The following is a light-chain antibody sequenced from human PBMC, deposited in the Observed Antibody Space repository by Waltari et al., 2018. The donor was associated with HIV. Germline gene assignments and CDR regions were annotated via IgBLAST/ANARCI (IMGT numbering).Light chain of an antibody. Sequence: QSALTQPPSASGSPGQSVTLSCTGTNRDIGGSNYVSWFQQHPGKAPKLVISEVTKRPSGVPGRFSGSKSGTTASLTVSGLQAEDEADYYCSSYANKNGFYVVFGGGTRLTVL. CDR1: NRDIGGSNY. V-gene: IGLV2-8*01. CDR2: EVT. J-gene: IGLJ2*01. CDR3: SSYANKNGFYVV.